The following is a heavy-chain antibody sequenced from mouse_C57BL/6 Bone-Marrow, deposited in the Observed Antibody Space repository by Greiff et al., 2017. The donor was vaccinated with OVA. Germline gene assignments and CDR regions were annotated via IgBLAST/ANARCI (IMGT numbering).Heavy chain of an antibody. CDR1: GFNIKDDY. D-gene: IGHD1-1*01. J-gene: IGHJ3*02. V-gene: IGHV14-4*01. CDR3: TTTVVAPGY. Sequence: DVKLQESGAELVRPGASVKLSCTASGFNIKDDYMHWVKQRPEQGLEWIGWIDPENGDTEYASKFQGKATITADTSSNTAYLQLSSLTSEDTAVYYCTTTVVAPGYWGQGTLVTVSA. CDR2: IDPENGDT.